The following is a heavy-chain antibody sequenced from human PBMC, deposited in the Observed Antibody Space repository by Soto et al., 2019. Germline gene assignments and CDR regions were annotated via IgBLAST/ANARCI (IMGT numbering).Heavy chain of an antibody. CDR2: ISGFNGQT. Sequence: QVQLVQSGPEVKKPGASVKVSCKASGNTFASHGFSWVRQAPGQGLEWMGWISGFNGQTNYALKFQGRVTLTTDTATSTAYMELRSLRSDDTAVYFCARVDPRGVAVVRDYLGQGTLVTVSS. CDR3: ARVDPRGVAVVRDY. CDR1: GNTFASHG. D-gene: IGHD3-10*01. V-gene: IGHV1-18*01. J-gene: IGHJ4*02.